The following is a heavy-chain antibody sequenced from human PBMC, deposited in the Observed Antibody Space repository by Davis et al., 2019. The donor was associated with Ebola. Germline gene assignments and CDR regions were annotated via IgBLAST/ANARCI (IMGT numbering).Heavy chain of an antibody. D-gene: IGHD2/OR15-2a*01. CDR1: GFNFPNHA. V-gene: IGHV3-23*01. J-gene: IGHJ6*02. Sequence: GESLKISCVASGFNFPNHAMTWVRQAPGKGPEWVSGISGSGGNTYYADSVKGRFTISRDNSKNTLFVQMNSLRDEDTAVYYCAKLPQEGPITFTHYYGMDVWGQGTTVTVSS. CDR3: AKLPQEGPITFTHYYGMDV. CDR2: ISGSGGNT.